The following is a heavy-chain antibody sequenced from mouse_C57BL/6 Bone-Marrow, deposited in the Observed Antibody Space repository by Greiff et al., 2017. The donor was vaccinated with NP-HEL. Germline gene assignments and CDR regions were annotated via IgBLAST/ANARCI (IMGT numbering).Heavy chain of an antibody. CDR1: GYAFSSYW. Sequence: VQLQQSGAELVKPGASVKISCKASGYAFSSYWMNWVKQRPGKGLEWIGQIYPGDGDTNYNGKFKGKATLTADKSSSTAYMQLSSLTSEDSAVYFCARSGDWDDAMDYWGQGTSVTVSS. D-gene: IGHD4-1*01. CDR3: ARSGDWDDAMDY. V-gene: IGHV1-80*01. CDR2: IYPGDGDT. J-gene: IGHJ4*01.